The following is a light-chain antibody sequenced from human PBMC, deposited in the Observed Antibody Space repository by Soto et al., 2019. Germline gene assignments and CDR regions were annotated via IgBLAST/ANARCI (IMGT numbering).Light chain of an antibody. CDR3: QQYNGWPYT. CDR1: QSVSRN. V-gene: IGKV3-15*01. Sequence: EIVMTQSPATLSVSPGERATLSCRASQSVSRNLAWYRQKPGQAPRLLIYGASTRATGTPARFSGSGSGTEFTLTTSRLQSEDFAVYYCQQYNGWPYTFGQGTKLEIK. J-gene: IGKJ2*01. CDR2: GAS.